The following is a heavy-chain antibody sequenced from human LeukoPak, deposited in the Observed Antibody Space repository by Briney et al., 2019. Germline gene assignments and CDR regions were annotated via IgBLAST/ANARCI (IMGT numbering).Heavy chain of an antibody. D-gene: IGHD6-19*01. CDR3: ARGIAVAGKGY. V-gene: IGHV4-38-2*02. J-gene: IGHJ4*02. CDR1: GYSISSGYY. Sequence: SETLSLTCTVSGYSISSGYYWGWIRQPPGKGLEWIGSIYHSGSTYYNPSLKSRVTISVDTSKNQFSLKLSSVTAADTAVYYCARGIAVAGKGYWGQGTLVTVSS. CDR2: IYHSGST.